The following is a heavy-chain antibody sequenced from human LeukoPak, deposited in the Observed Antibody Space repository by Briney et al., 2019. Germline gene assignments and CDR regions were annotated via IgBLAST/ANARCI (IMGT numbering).Heavy chain of an antibody. Sequence: ASVKVSCKASGYSFTDNGISWVRQAPGQGLEWMGWINPNSGGTNYAQKFQGRVTMTRDTSISTAYMELSRLRSDDTAVYYCARALSGSYSDFDYWGQGTLVTVSS. CDR1: GYSFTDNG. J-gene: IGHJ4*02. D-gene: IGHD1-26*01. CDR2: INPNSGGT. CDR3: ARALSGSYSDFDY. V-gene: IGHV1-2*02.